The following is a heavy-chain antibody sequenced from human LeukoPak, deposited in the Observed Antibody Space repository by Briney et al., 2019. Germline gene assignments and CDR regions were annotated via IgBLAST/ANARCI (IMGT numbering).Heavy chain of an antibody. CDR3: ARAAFYGDRAWDFDY. CDR1: GGSISSGSYY. J-gene: IGHJ4*02. V-gene: IGHV4-61*02. D-gene: IGHD4-17*01. Sequence: PSQTLSLTCTVSGGSISSGSYYWSWIRQPAGKGLEWIGRIYTSGSTNYNPSLKSRVTISVDTSKNQFSLKLSSVTAADTAVYYCARAAFYGDRAWDFDYWGQGTLVTVSS. CDR2: IYTSGST.